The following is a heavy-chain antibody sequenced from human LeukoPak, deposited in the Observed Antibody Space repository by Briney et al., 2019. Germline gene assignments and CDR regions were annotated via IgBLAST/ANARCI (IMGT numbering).Heavy chain of an antibody. Sequence: ASETLSLTCTVSGGSISSYYWSWIRRPPGKGLEWIGYIYYSGSTNYNPSLKSRATISVDTSKNHFSLNLSSVTAADTAVYYCAREDILTGAFDYWGQGTLVTVSS. D-gene: IGHD3-9*01. V-gene: IGHV4-59*01. CDR2: IYYSGST. CDR1: GGSISSYY. CDR3: AREDILTGAFDY. J-gene: IGHJ4*02.